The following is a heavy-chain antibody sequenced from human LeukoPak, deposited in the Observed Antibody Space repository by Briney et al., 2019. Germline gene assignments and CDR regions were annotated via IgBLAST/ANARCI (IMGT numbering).Heavy chain of an antibody. Sequence: GGSLRLSCVASGFTSGTYDIHWVRQAPGKGLEWVALMWYDGSEEYCADSLKNRLIISRDNSKDTLYLQMNRLRVEDTAVYYCAKGLNNLPYNYYMDVWGKGTTVTVSS. J-gene: IGHJ6*03. D-gene: IGHD1-14*01. V-gene: IGHV3-33*06. CDR1: GFTSGTYD. CDR3: AKGLNNLPYNYYMDV. CDR2: MWYDGSEE.